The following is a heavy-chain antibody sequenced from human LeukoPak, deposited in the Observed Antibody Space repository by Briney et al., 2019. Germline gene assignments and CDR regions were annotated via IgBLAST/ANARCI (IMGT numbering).Heavy chain of an antibody. J-gene: IGHJ3*02. Sequence: SETLSLTCTVSGGSICGYYWSWIRQPAGKGQEWIGRIYMDGSTTYNPSLKSRVTMSLNTPKNQFSLKLSSVTAADSPVYYCARDMTTVTTGRAFDIWGQGTMVTVSS. D-gene: IGHD4-17*01. V-gene: IGHV4-4*07. CDR2: IYMDGST. CDR3: ARDMTTVTTGRAFDI. CDR1: GGSICGYY.